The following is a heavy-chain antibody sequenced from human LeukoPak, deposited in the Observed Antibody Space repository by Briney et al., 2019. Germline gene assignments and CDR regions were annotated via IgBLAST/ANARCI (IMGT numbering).Heavy chain of an antibody. J-gene: IGHJ3*02. CDR3: ARGLRYFDWSTDAFDI. D-gene: IGHD3-9*01. Sequence: SETLSLTCTVSGGSISSYYWSWIRQPAGEGLEWIGRIYTSGSTNYNPSLKSRVTMSVDTSKNQFSLKLSSVTAADTAVYYCARGLRYFDWSTDAFDIWGQGTMVTVSS. V-gene: IGHV4-4*07. CDR2: IYTSGST. CDR1: GGSISSYY.